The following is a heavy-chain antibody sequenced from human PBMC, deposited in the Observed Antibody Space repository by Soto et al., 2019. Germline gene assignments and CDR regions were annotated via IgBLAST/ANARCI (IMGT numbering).Heavy chain of an antibody. CDR3: ARDYHLVPKF. V-gene: IGHV1-8*01. Sequence: ASVKVSCKTSGYTFTHFDIHWVRQATGQGLEWVGWMNPDSGNSGFTQRFQGRVSMTRNASMSTAYMEIHSLTSADTAIYYCARDYHLVPKFWGQGTLVTVSS. CDR1: GYTFTHFD. J-gene: IGHJ4*02. D-gene: IGHD4-17*01. CDR2: MNPDSGNS.